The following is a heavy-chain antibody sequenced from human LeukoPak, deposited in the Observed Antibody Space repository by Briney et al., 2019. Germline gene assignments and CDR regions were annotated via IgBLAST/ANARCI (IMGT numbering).Heavy chain of an antibody. Sequence: GGSLRLSCAASGFTFSSYTMSWVRQAPGKGLEWVSAISGSGGSTYYADSVKGRFTISRDNSKNTLYLQMNSLRAEDTAVYYCAKAPLAYCGGDCYLSIYYYGMDVWGQGTTVTVSS. CDR3: AKAPLAYCGGDCYLSIYYYGMDV. CDR2: ISGSGGST. J-gene: IGHJ6*02. V-gene: IGHV3-23*01. CDR1: GFTFSSYT. D-gene: IGHD2-21*02.